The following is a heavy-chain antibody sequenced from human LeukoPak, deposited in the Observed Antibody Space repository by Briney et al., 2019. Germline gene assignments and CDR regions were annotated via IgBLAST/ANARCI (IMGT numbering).Heavy chain of an antibody. V-gene: IGHV1-69*10. Sequence: VRVSCKESGGTFSSYAISWVRQAPGEGVEWRGRIIPMLGIANYAQTLRGRVTITADKSTSTAYTELSSLRSEDTAVYYCARDRSTVTTWGYTDWYFDLWGRGTLVTVSS. D-gene: IGHD4-17*01. CDR1: GGTFSSYA. CDR2: IIPMLGIA. CDR3: ARDRSTVTTWGYTDWYFDL. J-gene: IGHJ2*01.